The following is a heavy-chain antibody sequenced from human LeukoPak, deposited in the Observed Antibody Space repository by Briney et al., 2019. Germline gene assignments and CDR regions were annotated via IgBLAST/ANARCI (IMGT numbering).Heavy chain of an antibody. CDR2: IYPGDSDT. V-gene: IGHV5-51*07. CDR1: GCSFTTYW. Sequence: GESLKISCKGSGCSFTTYWIGWVHQMPGKGLEWMGIIYPGDSDTRYSPSFQGQVTISADKSISTAYLQWSSLKASDTAMYYCARQRYCGSGSCRGMDVWGQGTTVTVSS. D-gene: IGHD2-15*01. CDR3: ARQRYCGSGSCRGMDV. J-gene: IGHJ6*02.